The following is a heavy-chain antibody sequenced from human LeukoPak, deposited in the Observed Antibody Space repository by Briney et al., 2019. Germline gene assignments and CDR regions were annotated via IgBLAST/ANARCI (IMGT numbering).Heavy chain of an antibody. D-gene: IGHD3-16*01. CDR1: GFTFSSYA. J-gene: IGHJ4*02. CDR2: ISSSSSYI. Sequence: GALRLSCAASGFTFSSYAMSWVRQAPGKGLEWVSSISSSSSYIYYADSVKGRFTISRDNAKNSLYLQMNSLRAEDTAVYYCARGMYVWGSYSDYWGQGTLVTVSS. CDR3: ARGMYVWGSYSDY. V-gene: IGHV3-21*01.